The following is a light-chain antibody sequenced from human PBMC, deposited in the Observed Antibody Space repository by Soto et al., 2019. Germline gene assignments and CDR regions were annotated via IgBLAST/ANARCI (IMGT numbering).Light chain of an antibody. CDR3: QQLERYPST. V-gene: IGKV1-5*01. Sequence: DIQMTQSPSTLSASVGDRVTITCRASQSISRSLAWYQQKSGKAPKLLIYDASSLESGVPSRFSGSGFGTEFTLTISGLQPDDFATYYCQQLERYPSTFGGGTKVEIK. J-gene: IGKJ4*01. CDR2: DAS. CDR1: QSISRS.